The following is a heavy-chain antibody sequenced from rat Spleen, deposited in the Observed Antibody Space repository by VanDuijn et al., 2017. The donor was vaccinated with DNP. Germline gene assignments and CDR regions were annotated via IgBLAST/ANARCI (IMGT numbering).Heavy chain of an antibody. J-gene: IGHJ2*01. V-gene: IGHV2-32*01. CDR2: MWSYGDT. D-gene: IGHD4-3*01. Sequence: QVQMKETGPGLVQTTQTLSVTCTVSGFSLTSYGVHWVRQPPGKGLEWVGVMWSYGDTSYNSPLKSRLTLSRDTSKSQVFLKMNSLQTEDTATYYCARDPYNSGFDYWGQGVMVTVSS. CDR1: GFSLTSYG. CDR3: ARDPYNSGFDY.